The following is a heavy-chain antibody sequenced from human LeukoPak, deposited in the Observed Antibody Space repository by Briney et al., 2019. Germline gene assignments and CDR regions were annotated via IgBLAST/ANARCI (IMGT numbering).Heavy chain of an antibody. J-gene: IGHJ3*02. CDR2: ISSSSSYI. CDR1: GFTFSSYS. V-gene: IGHV3-21*03. CDR3: AKKWGSYWFKYPFDI. D-gene: IGHD5-18*01. Sequence: SGGSLRLSCAASGFTFSSYSMNWVRQAPGKGLEWVSSISSSSSYIYYADSVKGRFTISRDNAKNSVYLQMNSLRAQDTAVYYSAKKWGSYWFKYPFDILGPGTMVTVSS.